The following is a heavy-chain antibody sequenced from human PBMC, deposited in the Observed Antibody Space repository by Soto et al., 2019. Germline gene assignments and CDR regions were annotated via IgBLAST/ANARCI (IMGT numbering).Heavy chain of an antibody. D-gene: IGHD3-10*01. J-gene: IGHJ5*02. Sequence: GASVKVSCKASGYTFTSYAMHWVRQAPGQRLEWMGWINAGNGNTKYSQKFQGRVTITRDTSASTAYMELSSLRSEDTAVYYCARGPQITMVRGVIPKFWFDPWGQGTLVTVSS. CDR2: INAGNGNT. V-gene: IGHV1-3*01. CDR3: ARGPQITMVRGVIPKFWFDP. CDR1: GYTFTSYA.